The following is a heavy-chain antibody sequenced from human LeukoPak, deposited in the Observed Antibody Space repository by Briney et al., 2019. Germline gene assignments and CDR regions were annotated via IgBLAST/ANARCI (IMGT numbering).Heavy chain of an antibody. CDR1: GGSISSSSYY. Sequence: SETLSLTCIVPGGSISSSSYYWAGIRQSPGKGLEWIGTFSSGGSAYYNPSLTSRVSISKDTSDNQFSLRLYSVTAADTAVYYCARKQTGTMYDVWGQGTQVTVSS. CDR2: FSSGGSA. CDR3: ARKQTGTMYDV. D-gene: IGHD1-7*01. V-gene: IGHV4-39*07. J-gene: IGHJ4*02.